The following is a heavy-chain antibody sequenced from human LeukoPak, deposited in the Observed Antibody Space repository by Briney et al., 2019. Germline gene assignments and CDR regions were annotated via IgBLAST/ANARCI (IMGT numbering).Heavy chain of an antibody. Sequence: ASVKVSCTASGGTFSSYTISWVRQAPGQGLEWMGRIIPILGIAYYAQKFQGRVTITADKSTSTAYMELSSLRSEDTAVYYCARDIAYYDSSGGPNWFDPWGQGTLVTVSS. CDR1: GGTFSSYT. V-gene: IGHV1-69*04. CDR2: IIPILGIA. J-gene: IGHJ5*02. CDR3: ARDIAYYDSSGGPNWFDP. D-gene: IGHD3-22*01.